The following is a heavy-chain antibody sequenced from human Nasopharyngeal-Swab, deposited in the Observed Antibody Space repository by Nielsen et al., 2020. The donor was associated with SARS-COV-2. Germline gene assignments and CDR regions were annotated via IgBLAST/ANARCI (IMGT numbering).Heavy chain of an antibody. Sequence: GSLKLSCAASGFTFSSYAMSWIRQPPGKGLEWIGEINHSGSTNYNPSLKSRVTISVDTSKNQFSLKLSSVTAADTAVYYCARGRQIWSGYQDYYYGMDVWGQGTTVTVSS. CDR1: GFTFSSYA. CDR3: ARGRQIWSGYQDYYYGMDV. D-gene: IGHD3-3*01. V-gene: IGHV4-34*01. J-gene: IGHJ6*02. CDR2: INHSGST.